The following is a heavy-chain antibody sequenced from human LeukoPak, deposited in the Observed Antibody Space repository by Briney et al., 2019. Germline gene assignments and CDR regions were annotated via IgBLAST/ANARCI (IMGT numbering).Heavy chain of an antibody. Sequence: LSGGSLRLSCAASGSTFSSYEMHWVRQAPGKGLEWVSYISSSGSTIYYADSVKGRFTISRDNAKNSLYLQMNSLRAEDTAVYYCARDYGGSSPFDYWGQGTPVTVSS. CDR3: ARDYGGSSPFDY. V-gene: IGHV3-48*03. D-gene: IGHD4-23*01. J-gene: IGHJ4*02. CDR2: ISSSGSTI. CDR1: GSTFSSYE.